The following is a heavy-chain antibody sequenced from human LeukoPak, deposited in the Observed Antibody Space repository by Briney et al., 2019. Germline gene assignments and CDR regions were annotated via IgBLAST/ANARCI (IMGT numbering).Heavy chain of an antibody. CDR2: IGGSGDAT. J-gene: IGHJ4*02. CDR1: RFTFSSNA. V-gene: IGHV3-23*01. CDR3: AKDVGYCGSTSCYFSY. Sequence: PGGSLRLSCAASRFTFSSNAMSWVRQAPGKGLEWVSTIGGSGDATYYAESVKGQFTISRDNSKNTLYLQMNSLRAEDTAVYYCAKDVGYCGSTSCYFSYWGQGTLVTVAS. D-gene: IGHD2-2*01.